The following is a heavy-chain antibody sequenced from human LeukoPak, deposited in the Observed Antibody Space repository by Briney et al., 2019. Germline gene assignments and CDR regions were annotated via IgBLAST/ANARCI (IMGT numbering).Heavy chain of an antibody. J-gene: IGHJ4*02. Sequence: GGSLRLSCAASGFTFSSYSMNWVRQAPGKGLEWVSSISSSSSYIYYADSVKGRFTISRDNAKNSLYLQMNSLRAEDTAVYYCARDPAAINFDYWGQGTLATVSS. D-gene: IGHD5-12*01. CDR2: ISSSSSYI. V-gene: IGHV3-21*01. CDR3: ARDPAAINFDY. CDR1: GFTFSSYS.